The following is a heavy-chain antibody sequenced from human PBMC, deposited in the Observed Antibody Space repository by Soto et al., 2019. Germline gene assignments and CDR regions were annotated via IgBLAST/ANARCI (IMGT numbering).Heavy chain of an antibody. D-gene: IGHD6-13*01. CDR3: AKEHSSSWYPFDY. Sequence: EVQLVESGGGLVQPGGSLRLSCAASGFTFSSYSMNWVRQAPGKGLEWVSYISSSSSTIYYADSVKGRFTISRDNAKNALYLQMNSLRDEDTAVYYCAKEHSSSWYPFDYWGQGTLVTVSS. CDR1: GFTFSSYS. CDR2: ISSSSSTI. J-gene: IGHJ4*02. V-gene: IGHV3-48*02.